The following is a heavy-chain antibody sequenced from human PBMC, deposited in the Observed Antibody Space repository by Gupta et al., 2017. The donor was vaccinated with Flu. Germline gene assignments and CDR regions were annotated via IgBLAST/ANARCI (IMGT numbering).Heavy chain of an antibody. D-gene: IGHD2-2*01. CDR3: ARIEGHAAMLDD. J-gene: IGHJ4*02. CDR1: GDNFTGYY. V-gene: IGHV1-2*02. CDR2: ISPKNGVT. Sequence: QVHLVQSGAEMKKPGASVRVPCKASGDNFTGYYVHWVRQAPGQGLEWMGWISPKNGVTRYAQKFEGRVSMTLDTSINIVYMELSRLRSDDTAMYYCARIEGHAAMLDDWGQGTLVTVSS.